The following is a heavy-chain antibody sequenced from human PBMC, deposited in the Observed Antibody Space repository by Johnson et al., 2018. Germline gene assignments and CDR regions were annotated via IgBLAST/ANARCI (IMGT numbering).Heavy chain of an antibody. J-gene: IGHJ1*01. CDR1: GGSISSSSYY. V-gene: IGHV4-39*07. CDR2: IYSSGST. Sequence: QVQLQESGPGLVKXSETXSLXCTVSGGSISSSSYYWGWIRQPPGKGLEWIGSIYSSGSTYYNPSLKSRVTISVDTSKNQFSLKLSSVTAADPAVYYCARSQAVQHWGQGTLVTVSS. CDR3: ARSQAVQH.